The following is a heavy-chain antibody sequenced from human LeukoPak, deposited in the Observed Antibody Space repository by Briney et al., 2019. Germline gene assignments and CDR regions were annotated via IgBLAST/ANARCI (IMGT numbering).Heavy chain of an antibody. CDR1: GGSISSGGYS. CDR3: ARTDYGSGSYPYYYYGMDV. Sequence: SETLSLTCAVSGGSISSGGYSWSWIRQPPGRGLEWIGYIYHSGSTYYNPSLKSRVTISVDRSKNQFSLKLSSVTAADTAVCYCARTDYGSGSYPYYYYGMDVWGQGTTVTVSS. J-gene: IGHJ6*02. D-gene: IGHD3-10*01. CDR2: IYHSGST. V-gene: IGHV4-30-2*01.